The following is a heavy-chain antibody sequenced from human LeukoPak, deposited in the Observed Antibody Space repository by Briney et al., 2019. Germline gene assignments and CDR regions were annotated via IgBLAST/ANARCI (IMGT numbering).Heavy chain of an antibody. D-gene: IGHD6-13*01. V-gene: IGHV1-18*01. CDR2: ISAYNGNT. Sequence: GASVKVSCKASGYTFTSYGISWVRQAPGQGLEWMEWISAYNGNTNYAQKLQGRVTMTTDTSTSTAYMELRSLRSDDTAVYYCARTEYSSSWYSKSEYYYYGMDVWGQGTTVTVSS. CDR3: ARTEYSSSWYSKSEYYYYGMDV. CDR1: GYTFTSYG. J-gene: IGHJ6*02.